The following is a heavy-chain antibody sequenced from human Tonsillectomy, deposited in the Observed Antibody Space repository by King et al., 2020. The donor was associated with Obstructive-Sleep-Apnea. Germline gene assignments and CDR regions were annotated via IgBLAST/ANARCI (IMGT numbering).Heavy chain of an antibody. Sequence: VQLVESGGGLVKPGGSLRLSCAGSGITLSDYYMSWIRQAPGKGLEWVAYISSSNTGSTIYYSDSLKGRFAISRDNAKNSVYLQMNSLPAEDTAVYYCARRVAFDVWGQGTTVIVSS. CDR1: GITLSDYY. J-gene: IGHJ3*01. V-gene: IGHV3-11*01. CDR3: ARRVAFDV. CDR2: ISSSNTGSTI.